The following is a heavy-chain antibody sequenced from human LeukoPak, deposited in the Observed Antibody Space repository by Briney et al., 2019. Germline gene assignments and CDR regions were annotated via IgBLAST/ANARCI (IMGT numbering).Heavy chain of an antibody. Sequence: ASVKVSCKASGYTFTSYGISWVRQAPGQGLEWIGWISAYNGNTNYAQKLQGRVTMTTDTSTSTAYMELRSLRSDDTAVYYCARAYDYVWGSYRGANFDYWGQGTLVTVSS. V-gene: IGHV1-18*01. CDR2: ISAYNGNT. CDR3: ARAYDYVWGSYRGANFDY. J-gene: IGHJ4*02. CDR1: GYTFTSYG. D-gene: IGHD3-16*02.